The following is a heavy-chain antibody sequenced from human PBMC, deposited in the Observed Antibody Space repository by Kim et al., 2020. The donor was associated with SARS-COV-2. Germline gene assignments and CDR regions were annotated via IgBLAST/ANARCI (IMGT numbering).Heavy chain of an antibody. Sequence: GGSLRLSCAASGFTFDDYAMHWVRQAPGKGLEWVSGISWNSGSIGYADSVKGRFTISRDNAKNSLYLQMNSLRAEDTALYYCAKANSSSWYYFDYWGQGTLVTVSS. CDR2: ISWNSGSI. CDR1: GFTFDDYA. V-gene: IGHV3-9*01. J-gene: IGHJ4*02. D-gene: IGHD6-13*01. CDR3: AKANSSSWYYFDY.